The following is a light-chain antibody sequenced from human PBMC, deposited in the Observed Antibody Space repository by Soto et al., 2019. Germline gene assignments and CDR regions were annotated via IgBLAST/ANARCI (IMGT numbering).Light chain of an antibody. V-gene: IGKV3-11*01. CDR1: QSISGY. J-gene: IGKJ5*01. Sequence: EIVLTQSLATLSLSTCEGAALFFRASQSISGYLGWYQQKPGQAPRLLIYDASNRATGIPARFSGSGSGTDFTLTISSLEPEDFAVYYCPQRSDWPLPFGQGTLLETK. CDR3: PQRSDWPLP. CDR2: DAS.